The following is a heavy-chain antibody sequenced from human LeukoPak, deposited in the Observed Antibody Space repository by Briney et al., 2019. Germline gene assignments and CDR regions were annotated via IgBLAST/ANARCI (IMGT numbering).Heavy chain of an antibody. J-gene: IGHJ4*02. CDR2: ISGSGGST. Sequence: GGSLRLSCAASGFTFSSYAMSWVRQAPGKGLEWVSAISGSGGSTYYADSVKGRFTISRDNSKNTLYLQMNSLRAGDTAVYYCARATRGVHYFDYWGQGTLVTVSS. CDR3: ARATRGVHYFDY. CDR1: GFTFSSYA. D-gene: IGHD3-10*01. V-gene: IGHV3-23*01.